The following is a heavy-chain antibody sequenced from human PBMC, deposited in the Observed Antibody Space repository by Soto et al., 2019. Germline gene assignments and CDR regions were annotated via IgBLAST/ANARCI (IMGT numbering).Heavy chain of an antibody. Sequence: SLTCSVAEGSISSCYRRWIRKPPGKGLEWIGYIYYSGSTNYNPSLKSRVTISVDASKNQFSLKVSSVTAADTAVYYCASTAMVRGASFDYWGQGTLVTVSS. CDR1: EGSISSCY. V-gene: IGHV4-59*01. J-gene: IGHJ4*02. CDR3: ASTAMVRGASFDY. CDR2: IYYSGST. D-gene: IGHD3-10*01.